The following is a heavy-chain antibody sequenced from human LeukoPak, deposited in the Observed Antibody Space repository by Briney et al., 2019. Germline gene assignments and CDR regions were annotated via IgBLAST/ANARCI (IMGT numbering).Heavy chain of an antibody. CDR2: ISGSGGST. CDR1: GFTFSSYA. V-gene: IGHV3-23*01. CDR3: AKGGNYDILTGYPF. D-gene: IGHD3-9*01. J-gene: IGHJ4*02. Sequence: PGGSLRLSCAASGFTFSSYAMSWVRQAPGKGLEWVSAISGSGGSTYYADSVKGRFTISRNNSKNTLYLQMNRLRAEDTAVYYCAKGGNYDILTGYPFWGQGTLVTVSS.